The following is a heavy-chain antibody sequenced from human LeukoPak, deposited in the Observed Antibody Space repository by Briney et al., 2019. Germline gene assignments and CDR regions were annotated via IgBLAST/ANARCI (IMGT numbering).Heavy chain of an antibody. D-gene: IGHD5-24*01. CDR2: IKEDDSEI. Sequence: GGSLRLSCAASGFTFSSYWMSWVRQAPGKGLEWVANIKEDDSEIYYVESVKGRFTISRDNAKNSLYLEMSSLRVEDTAVYFCARLRSLDKWGQGTLVTVS. CDR3: ARLRSLDK. CDR1: GFTFSSYW. V-gene: IGHV3-7*01. J-gene: IGHJ4*02.